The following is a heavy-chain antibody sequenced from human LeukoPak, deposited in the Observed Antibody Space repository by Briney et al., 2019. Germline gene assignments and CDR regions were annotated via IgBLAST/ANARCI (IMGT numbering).Heavy chain of an antibody. V-gene: IGHV4-31*03. CDR2: IYYSGST. Sequence: TSQTLSLTCTVSGGSISSGGYYWSWIRQHPGKGLEWIGYIYYSGSTYYNPSLKSRVTISVDTSKNQFSLKLSSVTAADTAVYYCARNPTMSYYYFDYWGQGTLVTVSA. CDR3: ARNPTMSYYYFDY. CDR1: GGSISSGGYY. J-gene: IGHJ4*02. D-gene: IGHD3-10*01.